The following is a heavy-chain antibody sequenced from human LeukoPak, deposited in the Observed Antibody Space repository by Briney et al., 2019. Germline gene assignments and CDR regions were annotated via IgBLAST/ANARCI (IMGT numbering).Heavy chain of an antibody. D-gene: IGHD2-8*02. CDR2: ISGSGGRT. CDR3: ARQLLVAHYNYYMDV. J-gene: IGHJ6*03. Sequence: GGSLRLSCAASGFTFSSYAMHWVRQAPGKGLEWVSAISGSGGRTYYADSVKGRFTISRDNSKNTLYLQMNSLRAEDTAVYYCARQLLVAHYNYYMDVWGKGTTPTVPS. CDR1: GFTFSSYA. V-gene: IGHV3-23*01.